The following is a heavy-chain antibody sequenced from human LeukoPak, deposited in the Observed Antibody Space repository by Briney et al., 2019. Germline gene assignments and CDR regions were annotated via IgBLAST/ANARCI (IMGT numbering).Heavy chain of an antibody. D-gene: IGHD6-19*01. V-gene: IGHV1-24*01. J-gene: IGHJ3*01. CDR1: SYSLTELS. Sequence: ASVKVSCKVSSYSLTELSMHWVRQAPGKGLEWMGGFDPEDGKTIYAQRLQGRVTMTEDTSTDTAYMQLRSLIFEDSAVYYCATNLGIAVAGGAFDLWGQGTVVTVSS. CDR3: ATNLGIAVAGGAFDL. CDR2: FDPEDGKT.